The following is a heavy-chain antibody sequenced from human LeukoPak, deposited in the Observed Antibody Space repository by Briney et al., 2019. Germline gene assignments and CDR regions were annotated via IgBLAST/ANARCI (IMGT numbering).Heavy chain of an antibody. CDR1: GFTFSSYS. V-gene: IGHV3-48*01. CDR3: ARGSTYYDSSGQVPFDY. J-gene: IGHJ4*02. D-gene: IGHD3-22*01. Sequence: GGSLRLSCAASGFTFSSYSMNWVRQAPGKGLEWGSYIRGSSSTIYYADSVKGRFTISRDNGKNTLYLQMNSLRAEDTAVYYCARGSTYYDSSGQVPFDYWGQGTLVTVSS. CDR2: IRGSSSTI.